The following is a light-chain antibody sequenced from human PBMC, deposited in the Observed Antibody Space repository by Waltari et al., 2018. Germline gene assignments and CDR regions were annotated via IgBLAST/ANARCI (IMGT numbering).Light chain of an antibody. CDR1: TIDVGGYNF. CDR2: DVS. V-gene: IGLV2-14*01. CDR3: SSYTSSSTWV. Sequence: QSALTQPASVSGSPGQSITISCTGTTIDVGGYNFVSWYQQHPGKAPKLLIYDVSKRPSGVSNRFSGSKSGNTASLTISGLQAEDEADYYCSSYTSSSTWVFGGGTKLTVL. J-gene: IGLJ2*01.